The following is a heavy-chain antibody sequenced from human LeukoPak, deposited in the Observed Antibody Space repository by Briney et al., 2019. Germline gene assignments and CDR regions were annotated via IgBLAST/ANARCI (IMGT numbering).Heavy chain of an antibody. CDR3: ARDLRVVGATPFDY. Sequence: PGGSLRLSCAASGFTFSSYSMNWVRTAPRKGLEWVSSISSSSSYIYYADSVKGRFTISRDNAKNSLYLQMNSLRAEDTAVYYCARDLRVVGATPFDYWGQGTLVTVSS. V-gene: IGHV3-21*01. J-gene: IGHJ4*02. CDR1: GFTFSSYS. D-gene: IGHD1-26*01. CDR2: ISSSSSYI.